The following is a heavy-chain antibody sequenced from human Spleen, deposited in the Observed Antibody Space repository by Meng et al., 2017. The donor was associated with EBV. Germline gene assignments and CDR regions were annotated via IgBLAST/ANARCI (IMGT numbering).Heavy chain of an antibody. CDR2: MNDSGST. D-gene: IGHD5-18*01. Sequence: QLQLQESGSGLVHPSQNLSVPSAVSGVSISSGVYSWNWIRQPPGKGLEWIWYMNDSGSTYNNPSLKSRVTISVDRSKNQFSLKLSSVTAADTAVYYCAGGPTAMVTYFDYWGQGTLVTVSS. CDR1: GVSISSGVYS. J-gene: IGHJ4*02. V-gene: IGHV4-30-2*01. CDR3: AGGPTAMVTYFDY.